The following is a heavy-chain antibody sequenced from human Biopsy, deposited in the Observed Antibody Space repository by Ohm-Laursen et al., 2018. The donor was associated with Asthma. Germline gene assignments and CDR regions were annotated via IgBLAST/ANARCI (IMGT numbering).Heavy chain of an antibody. V-gene: IGHV3-74*01. D-gene: IGHD3-16*02. CDR2: INDDGTST. J-gene: IGHJ3*02. Sequence: GSLRLSCAASGFTFRRYWMHWVRQAPGKGLVWVSRINDDGTSTTYADSVTGRFTISRDNAKNMLYLQMKSLRAEDTVVYYCANIGGDAFDIWGQGTMVTVSS. CDR3: ANIGGDAFDI. CDR1: GFTFRRYW.